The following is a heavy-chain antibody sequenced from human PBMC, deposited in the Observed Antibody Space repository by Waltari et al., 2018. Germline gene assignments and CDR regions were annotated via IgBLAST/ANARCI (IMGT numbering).Heavy chain of an antibody. J-gene: IGHJ3*02. D-gene: IGHD3-10*01. CDR1: GFTFNSYA. CDR2: ISYDGRNK. CDR3: AREGGRYYDVFYI. Sequence: QVQLVESGGGVVQPGRSLRLSCAASGFTFNSYAMHWVRQAPGKGLGWVAVISYDGRNKDYASSVKGRFTISRDNSKNTRYLQLNSLRAEDTAVYYCAREGGRYYDVFYIWGQGTMVTVSS. V-gene: IGHV3-30*04.